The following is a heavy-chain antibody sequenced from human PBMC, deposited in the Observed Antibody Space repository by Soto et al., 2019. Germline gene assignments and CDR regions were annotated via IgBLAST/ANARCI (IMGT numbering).Heavy chain of an antibody. Sequence: EVQLLGSGGGLVQPGGSLRLSCAASGFTFSSYAMRWVRQAPVKGLEWVSAISGSGGSTYYADSVKGRFTISRDSSKNTLYLQMNSLRAEDTAVYYCARRGSGSYYDYWGQGTLVTVSS. CDR2: ISGSGGST. D-gene: IGHD1-26*01. CDR1: GFTFSSYA. V-gene: IGHV3-23*01. CDR3: ARRGSGSYYDY. J-gene: IGHJ4*02.